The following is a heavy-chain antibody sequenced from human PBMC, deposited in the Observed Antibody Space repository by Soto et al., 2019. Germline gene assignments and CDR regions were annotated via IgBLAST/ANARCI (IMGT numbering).Heavy chain of an antibody. J-gene: IGHJ4*02. CDR3: AGARATIAAAAIFDC. Sequence: QVQLQESGPGLVKPSGTLSLTCAVSGGSISTSNWWSWVRQPPGKGLEWIGEVYRTGSTNYNPSLESRLTISVDKSKNQSSLKLTSVTAAATAVYYCAGARATIAAAAIFDCWGQGTLVTVSS. CDR1: GGSISTSNW. V-gene: IGHV4-4*02. D-gene: IGHD6-13*01. CDR2: VYRTGST.